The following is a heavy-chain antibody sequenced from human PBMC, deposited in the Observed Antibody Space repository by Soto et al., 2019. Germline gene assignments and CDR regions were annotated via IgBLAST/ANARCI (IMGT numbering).Heavy chain of an antibody. CDR2: IYYSGSP. D-gene: IGHD6-13*01. Sequence: QLQLQESGPGLVKPSETLSLTCTVSGGSISSSSYYWGWIRQPPGKGLEWIGSIYYSGSPYYNQSLMSRVTISVDTSMNQCSLKLSSVTAADTAVYYCARPWKAAAGDAFDIWGQGTMVTVSS. J-gene: IGHJ3*02. V-gene: IGHV4-39*01. CDR3: ARPWKAAAGDAFDI. CDR1: GGSISSSSYY.